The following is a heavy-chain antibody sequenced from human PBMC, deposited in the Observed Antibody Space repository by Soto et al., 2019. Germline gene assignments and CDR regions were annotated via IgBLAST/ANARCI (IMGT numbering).Heavy chain of an antibody. CDR2: GSYSGTT. CDR3: ARGATVTQYDY. CDR1: GVSVSSGSFY. V-gene: IGHV4-61*01. D-gene: IGHD4-17*01. J-gene: IGHJ4*02. Sequence: LSLTCTVSGVSVSSGSFYWAWIRQPPGKGLEWIGFGSYSGTTNYKPSLKSRVTISVDTSRSQISLKVSSLTAADTAVYYCARGATVTQYDYWGQGTLVTVSS.